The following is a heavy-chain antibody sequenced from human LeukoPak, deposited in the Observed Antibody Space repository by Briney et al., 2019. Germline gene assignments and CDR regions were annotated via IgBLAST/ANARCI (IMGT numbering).Heavy chain of an antibody. CDR1: GFTFSSYA. CDR3: ASQITISYYFAY. CDR2: IKQDGNEK. J-gene: IGHJ4*02. D-gene: IGHD3-10*01. V-gene: IGHV3-7*01. Sequence: GGSLRLSCAASGFTFSSYAMSWVRQAPGKGLEWVANIKQDGNEKYYVDSVKGRFTISRDNAKNSLYLQMNSLRAEDTAVYYCASQITISYYFAYWGLGTLVTVSS.